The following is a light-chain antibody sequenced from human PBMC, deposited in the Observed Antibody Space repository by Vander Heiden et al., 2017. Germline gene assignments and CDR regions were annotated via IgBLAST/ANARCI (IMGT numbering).Light chain of an antibody. Sequence: QSMLTQPPSASGTPGQRVTISCCGSSSNIGSNYVYWYQQLPGTAPKLLIYRNNQRPSGVPDRFSGSKSGTSASLAISGLRSEDEADYYCVAWDDSLSGLVFGGGTKLTVL. J-gene: IGLJ2*01. CDR3: VAWDDSLSGLV. V-gene: IGLV1-47*01. CDR2: RNN. CDR1: SSNIGSNY.